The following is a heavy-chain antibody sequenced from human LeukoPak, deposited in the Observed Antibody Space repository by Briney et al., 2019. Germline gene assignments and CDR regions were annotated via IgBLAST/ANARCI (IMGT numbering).Heavy chain of an antibody. CDR2: ISSNGGST. CDR1: GFTSRNYA. D-gene: IGHD3-10*01. V-gene: IGHV3-64D*09. CDR3: AKDGADFGENGWFDP. J-gene: IGHJ5*02. Sequence: GGSLRLSCSASGFTSRNYAIHWVRQAPGKGLEYVSVISSNGGSTYFADSVKGRFTISRDNSKNTVHLQMSSLRPEDTAVYYCAKDGADFGENGWFDPWGQGTLVTVSS.